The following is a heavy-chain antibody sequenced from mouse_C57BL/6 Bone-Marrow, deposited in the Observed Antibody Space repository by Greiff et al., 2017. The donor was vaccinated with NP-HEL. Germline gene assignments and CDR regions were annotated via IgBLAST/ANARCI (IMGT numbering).Heavy chain of an antibody. Sequence: VQLQQSGPELVKPGASVKISCKASGYTFTDYYMNWVKQSHGKSLEWIGDINPNNGGTSYNQKFKGKATLTVDKSSSTAYMELRSLTSEDSAVYYCAREEDNYYGSSLDYWGQGTTLTVSS. CDR3: AREEDNYYGSSLDY. CDR2: INPNNGGT. D-gene: IGHD1-1*01. CDR1: GYTFTDYY. V-gene: IGHV1-26*01. J-gene: IGHJ2*01.